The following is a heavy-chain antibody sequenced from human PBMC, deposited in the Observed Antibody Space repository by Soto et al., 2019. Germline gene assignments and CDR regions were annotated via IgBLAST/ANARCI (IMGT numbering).Heavy chain of an antibody. V-gene: IGHV4-39*01. D-gene: IGHD5-18*01. CDR3: ARQVKAIVTRSDWFDP. J-gene: IGHJ5*02. CDR1: GGSISSSSYY. Sequence: QLQLQESGPGLVKPSETLSLTCTVSGGSISSSSYYWGWIRQPPGKGLEWIGSIYYSGSTYYNPSAKSRVTISVDTSKNQFSLKLSSVTAADTAVYYCARQVKAIVTRSDWFDPWGQGTLVTVSS. CDR2: IYYSGST.